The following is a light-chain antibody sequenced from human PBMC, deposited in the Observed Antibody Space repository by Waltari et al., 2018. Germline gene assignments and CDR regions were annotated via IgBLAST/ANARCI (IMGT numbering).Light chain of an antibody. CDR2: LGS. Sequence: DIVMTQSPLSLPVTPGAPASISSRSSQRLLHSNGNTYLDWYLQKPGQSPQLLIYLGSNRASGVPDRFSGSESGTDFTLRISRVEAEDVGVYYCMQALQTFTFGPGTKVDIK. CDR3: MQALQTFT. CDR1: QRLLHSNGNTY. V-gene: IGKV2-28*01. J-gene: IGKJ3*01.